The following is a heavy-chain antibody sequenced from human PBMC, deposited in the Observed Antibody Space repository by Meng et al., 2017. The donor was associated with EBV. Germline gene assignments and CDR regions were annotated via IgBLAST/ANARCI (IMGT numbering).Heavy chain of an antibody. CDR1: GRRFTYYV. D-gene: IGHD1-1*01. CDR2: FRPGLGAP. Sequence: RLVPAAAKVKSTGASVGVSCKTSGRRFTYYVISCMRQAPGPGPRGGRGFRPGLGAPNYAQNFQGRVKIPADKSASTHYMDLSSMRSENTAIYDCTCESERGYTLDYWGQGTLVTVSS. V-gene: IGHV1-69*06. CDR3: TCESERGYTLDY. J-gene: IGHJ4*02.